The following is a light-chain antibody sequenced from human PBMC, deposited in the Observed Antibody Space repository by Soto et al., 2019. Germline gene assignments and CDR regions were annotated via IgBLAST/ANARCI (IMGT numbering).Light chain of an antibody. Sequence: EIVLTQSPGTLSLSPGERATLSCRASQSVSSTYLAWYQHKPGQAPRLLIYGASSRATGIPDRFSGSGSGTHFTLTISRLEPEDFELYYCQQYGGSPPYTFGQGTKLEIK. CDR2: GAS. J-gene: IGKJ2*01. CDR1: QSVSSTY. V-gene: IGKV3-20*01. CDR3: QQYGGSPPYT.